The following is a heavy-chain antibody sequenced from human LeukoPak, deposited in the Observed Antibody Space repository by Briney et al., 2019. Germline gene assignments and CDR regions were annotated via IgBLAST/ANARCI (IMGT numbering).Heavy chain of an antibody. J-gene: IGHJ5*02. V-gene: IGHV1-24*01. CDR1: GYTLTELS. CDR2: FDPEDGET. Sequence: GASVKVSCKVSGYTLTELSMHWVRQAPGKGLEWMGGFDPEDGETIYAQKFQGRVTMTEDTSTDTAYMELRRVRAEDTAVDYCEREAIPIFGVVRTQTTSGPHRFDPWGQGTLVTVSS. CDR3: EREAIPIFGVVRTQTTSGPHRFDP. D-gene: IGHD3-3*01.